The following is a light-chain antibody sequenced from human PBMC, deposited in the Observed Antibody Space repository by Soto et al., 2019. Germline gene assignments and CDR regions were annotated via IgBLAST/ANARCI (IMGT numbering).Light chain of an antibody. CDR2: WAS. CDR1: QSILYSSNNKNY. V-gene: IGKV4-1*01. CDR3: QQYYSART. Sequence: DIVMTQSPDSLAVSLGERATINCKSSQSILYSSNNKNYLAWYQQKPGQAPKLLINWASTRESGVPDRFSGSGSGTAFTHTIISLQAEDVAVYYCQQYYSARTFGQGTRVDI. J-gene: IGKJ1*01.